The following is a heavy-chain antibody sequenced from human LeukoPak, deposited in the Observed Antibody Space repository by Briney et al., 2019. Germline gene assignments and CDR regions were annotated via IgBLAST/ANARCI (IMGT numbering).Heavy chain of an antibody. V-gene: IGHV1-2*06. D-gene: IGHD3-9*01. J-gene: IGHJ6*03. CDR2: INPNSGGT. Sequence: ASVKVSCKASGYTFTGYYMHWVRQAPRQGLEWMGRINPNSGGTNYAQKFQGRVTMTRDTSISTGYMELSRLRSDDTAEYYCPMNVLRYFDWLLDDYYMDVWGKGTTVTVSS. CDR3: PMNVLRYFDWLLDDYYMDV. CDR1: GYTFTGYY.